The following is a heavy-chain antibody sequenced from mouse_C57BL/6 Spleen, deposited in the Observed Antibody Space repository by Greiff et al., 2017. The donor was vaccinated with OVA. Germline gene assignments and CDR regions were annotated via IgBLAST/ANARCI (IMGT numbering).Heavy chain of an antibody. CDR3: ARSLEYYFDY. Sequence: QVQLQQSGAELVRPGTSVKVSCKASGYAFTNYLIEWVKQRPGQGLEWIGVINPGSGGTNYNEKFKGKATLTADKSSSTAYMQLSSLTSEDSAVYFCARSLEYYFDYWGQGTTLTVSS. CDR2: INPGSGGT. CDR1: GYAFTNYL. J-gene: IGHJ2*01. V-gene: IGHV1-54*01.